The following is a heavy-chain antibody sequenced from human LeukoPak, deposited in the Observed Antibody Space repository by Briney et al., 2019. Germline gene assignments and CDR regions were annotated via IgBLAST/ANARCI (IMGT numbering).Heavy chain of an antibody. CDR3: GKTTVGYSSGRYPGWPVDY. CDR1: GFTFNSYA. Sequence: GGSLRLSCGASGFTFNSYAMYWVRQAPGKGLEWISGIFGSGGSPHYADSVKGRFTISRDNFQNTVYLQLGSLRVEDTAVYYCGKTTVGYSSGRYPGWPVDYWGQGALVTVSS. J-gene: IGHJ4*02. D-gene: IGHD2-15*01. V-gene: IGHV3-23*01. CDR2: IFGSGGSP.